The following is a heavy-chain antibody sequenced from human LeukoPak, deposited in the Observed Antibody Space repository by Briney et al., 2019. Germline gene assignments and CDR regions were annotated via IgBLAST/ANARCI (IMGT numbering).Heavy chain of an antibody. V-gene: IGHV4-34*01. Sequence: PSETLSLTCAVYGGSFSGYYWSWIRQPPGKGLEWIGEINHSGSTNYNPSLKSRVTISVDTSTNQFSLKLSSVTAADTAVYYCARKGAVLQQLVQVLLPKTFVYSGQGALVTVSS. D-gene: IGHD6-13*01. CDR3: ARKGAVLQQLVQVLLPKTFVY. CDR1: GGSFSGYY. CDR2: INHSGST. J-gene: IGHJ4*02.